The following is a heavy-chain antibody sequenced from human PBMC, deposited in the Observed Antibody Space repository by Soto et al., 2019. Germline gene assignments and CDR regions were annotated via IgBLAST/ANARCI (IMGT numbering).Heavy chain of an antibody. V-gene: IGHV5-51*01. Sequence: GASLKVSCQGSGYSFANYWIAWVRQMPGKGLEWVGVIYPGDSDTRYSPSFRGQVTISADKSISHVYLQWSSLKASDTAMYYCARRYCSGGSGESAQGRYINAFEQWGRGSL. J-gene: IGHJ5*02. D-gene: IGHD2-15*01. CDR1: GYSFANYW. CDR3: ARRYCSGGSGESAQGRYINAFEQ. CDR2: IYPGDSDT.